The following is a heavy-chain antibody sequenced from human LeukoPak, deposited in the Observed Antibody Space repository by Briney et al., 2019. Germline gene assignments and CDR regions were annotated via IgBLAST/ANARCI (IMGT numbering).Heavy chain of an antibody. J-gene: IGHJ3*02. D-gene: IGHD1-1*01. CDR2: IYTSGST. Sequence: PSETLSLTCTVSGGSISSYYWSWIRQPAGKGLEWIGRIYTSGSTNYNPSLKSRVTMSVDTSKNQFSLKLSSVTAADTAVYYCARDGNWNDGRDAFDIWGQGTMVTVSS. CDR3: ARDGNWNDGRDAFDI. V-gene: IGHV4-4*07. CDR1: GGSISSYY.